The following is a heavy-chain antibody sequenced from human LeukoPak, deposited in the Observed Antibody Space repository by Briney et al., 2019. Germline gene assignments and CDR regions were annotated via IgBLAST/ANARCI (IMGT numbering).Heavy chain of an antibody. D-gene: IGHD1-26*01. Sequence: SQTLSLTCAISGDSVSSNSAAWNWLRQSPSRGLEWLGRTYYRSKWYNDYAVSVRSIITINPDKSKNQFSLQLNSVTPEDTAVYYCIREGLDDAESGCKGTYYYYGMDVWGQGTTVTVSS. V-gene: IGHV6-1*01. J-gene: IGHJ6*02. CDR3: IREGLDDAESGCKGTYYYYGMDV. CDR2: TYYRSKWYN. CDR1: GDSVSSNSAA.